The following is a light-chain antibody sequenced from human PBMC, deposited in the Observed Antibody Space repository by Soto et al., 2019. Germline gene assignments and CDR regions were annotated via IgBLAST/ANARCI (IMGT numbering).Light chain of an antibody. V-gene: IGLV2-23*01. J-gene: IGLJ2*01. CDR3: SSYAGSRTYVV. CDR2: EAY. Sequence: QSALTQPASVSGSPGQSITISCTESSSDIGSYNLVSWYQKEPGKAPKLVIYEAYKRPSGVSARFSGSKSGNTASLTISGLQAEDEADYYCSSYAGSRTYVVFGGGTKLTVL. CDR1: SSDIGSYNL.